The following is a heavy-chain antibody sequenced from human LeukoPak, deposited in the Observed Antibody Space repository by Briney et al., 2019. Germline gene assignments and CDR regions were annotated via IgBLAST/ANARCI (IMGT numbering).Heavy chain of an antibody. D-gene: IGHD6-13*01. CDR2: MNPNSGNT. CDR1: GYTFTSYD. J-gene: IGHJ4*02. V-gene: IGHV1-8*01. CDR3: ARIPLAYLAATLPYYFDY. Sequence: ASVKVSCKASGYTFTSYDINWVRQATGQGLEWKGWMNPNSGNTGYAQKFQGRVTMTRNTSMSTAYMELSSLRSEDTAVYYCARIPLAYLAATLPYYFDYWGQGTLVTVSS.